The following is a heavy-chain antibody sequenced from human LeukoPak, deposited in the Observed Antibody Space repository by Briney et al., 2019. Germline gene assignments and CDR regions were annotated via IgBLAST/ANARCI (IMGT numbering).Heavy chain of an antibody. CDR1: GFTFSSYW. CDR3: ATDGYSSGDYCPPPLGY. CDR2: IKQDGSEK. D-gene: IGHD2-15*01. V-gene: IGHV3-7*01. Sequence: PGGSLRLSCAASGFTFSSYWMSWVRQAPGKGLEWVANIKQDGSEKYYAESVKGRFTISRDNAKKSLFLQMNSLRAEDTAIYYCATDGYSSGDYCPPPLGYWGQGTLVTVSS. J-gene: IGHJ4*02.